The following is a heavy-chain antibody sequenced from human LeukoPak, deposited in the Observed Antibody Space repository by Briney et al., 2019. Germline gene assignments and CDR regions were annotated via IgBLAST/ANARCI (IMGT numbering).Heavy chain of an antibody. CDR3: ARVLWFGELPPDY. Sequence: SQTLSVTCTVSGGSISSGDYYWSWIRQPPGKGLEWIGYIYYSGSTYYNPSLKSRVTISVDTSKNQFSLKLSSVTAADTAVYYCARVLWFGELPPDYWGHGTLVTVSS. CDR2: IYYSGST. D-gene: IGHD3-10*01. CDR1: GGSISSGDYY. J-gene: IGHJ4*01. V-gene: IGHV4-30-4*01.